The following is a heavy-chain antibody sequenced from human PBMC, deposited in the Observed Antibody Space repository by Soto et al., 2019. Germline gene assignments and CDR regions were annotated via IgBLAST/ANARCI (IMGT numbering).Heavy chain of an antibody. CDR3: AREYYCSGGSCYHFYYGMDV. V-gene: IGHV1-46*01. CDR1: GYTFTSYY. CDR2: INASGGST. Sequence: ASVKVSCKAPGYTFTSYYMHWVRQAPGQGLEWMGVINASGGSTSYAQKFQGRLTMTRDTSTSTVYMELSSLRSDDTAVYYCAREYYCSGGSCYHFYYGMDVWGQGTTVTVSS. J-gene: IGHJ6*02. D-gene: IGHD2-15*01.